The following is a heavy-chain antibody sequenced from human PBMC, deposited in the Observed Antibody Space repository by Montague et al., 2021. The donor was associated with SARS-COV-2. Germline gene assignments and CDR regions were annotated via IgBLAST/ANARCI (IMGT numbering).Heavy chain of an antibody. J-gene: IGHJ4*02. CDR1: GGSISSSSYY. Sequence: SETLSLTCTVSGGSISSSSYYWGWIRQPPGKGLEWIGSIYYSGSTYYNPSLKGRVTISVDTSKNQFSLKLSSVTAADTAMYYCARLGSGSYYTLDYWGQGTLVTVSS. D-gene: IGHD3-10*01. CDR3: ARLGSGSYYTLDY. CDR2: IYYSGST. V-gene: IGHV4-39*01.